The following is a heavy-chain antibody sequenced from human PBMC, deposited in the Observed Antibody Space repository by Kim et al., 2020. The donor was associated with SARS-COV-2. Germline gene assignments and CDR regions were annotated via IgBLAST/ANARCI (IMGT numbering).Heavy chain of an antibody. CDR1: GFTFSSYA. D-gene: IGHD2-8*01. J-gene: IGHJ4*02. CDR3: AKDRLRWLHVLGVYYFDY. CDR2: ISGSGGST. V-gene: IGHV3-23*01. Sequence: GGSLRLSCAASGFTFSSYAMSWVRQAPGKGLEWVSAISGSGGSTYYADSVKGRFTISRDNSKNTLYLQMNSLRAEDTAVYYCAKDRLRWLHVLGVYYFDYWGQGTLVTVSS.